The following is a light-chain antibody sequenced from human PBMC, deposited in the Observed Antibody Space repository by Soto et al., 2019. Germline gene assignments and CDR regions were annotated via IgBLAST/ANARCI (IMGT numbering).Light chain of an antibody. V-gene: IGKV3-15*01. J-gene: IGKJ4*01. CDR2: DAS. Sequence: EIVMTQSPATPSVSPGERATLSCRASQSITGNLTWYQQKPGQAPRLLIYDASTRATGIPARFSGSGSGTEFTLTISSLQSEDFAVYYCQQHHNWPLTFGGGTKVDIK. CDR1: QSITGN. CDR3: QQHHNWPLT.